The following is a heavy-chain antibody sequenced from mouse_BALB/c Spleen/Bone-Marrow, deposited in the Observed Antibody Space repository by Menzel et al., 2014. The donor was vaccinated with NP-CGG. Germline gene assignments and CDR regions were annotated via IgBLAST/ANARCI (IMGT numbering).Heavy chain of an antibody. CDR3: ARYYYGSSLFDY. D-gene: IGHD1-1*01. CDR1: GLNIKDTY. J-gene: IGHJ2*01. CDR2: MDPANGNT. Sequence: EVQLQQSGAVLVKPGASVKLSCTASGLNIKDTYMHWVKQRPEQGLEWIGRMDPANGNTKYDPNFQGKATITADTSSNTAYLQLSSLTSEDTAVYYCARYYYGSSLFDYWGHGTTLTVSS. V-gene: IGHV14-3*02.